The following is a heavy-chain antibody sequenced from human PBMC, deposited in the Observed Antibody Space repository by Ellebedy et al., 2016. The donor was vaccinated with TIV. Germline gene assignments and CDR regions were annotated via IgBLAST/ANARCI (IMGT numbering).Heavy chain of an antibody. J-gene: IGHJ5*02. Sequence: ASVKVSCKVSGYALIELSMHWVRQAPGKGLEWMGGSYRRDGETIYAQSFQGRVTMTEDTATDTVYMELSSLTSEDTAVYYCARGSCSSIPCYSSVAWFDPWGQGTLVTVSS. D-gene: IGHD2-2*01. CDR3: ARGSCSSIPCYSSVAWFDP. V-gene: IGHV1-24*01. CDR2: SYRRDGET. CDR1: GYALIELS.